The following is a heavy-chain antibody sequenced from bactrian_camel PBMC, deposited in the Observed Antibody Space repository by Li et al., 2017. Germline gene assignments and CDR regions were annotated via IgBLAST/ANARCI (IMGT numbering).Heavy chain of an antibody. CDR2: IDEDGRT. V-gene: IGHV3S55*01. CDR1: GYNYSIYA. CDR3: AAFVVSVGRCADFGY. D-gene: IGHD5*01. Sequence: HVQLVESGGGSVQAGGSLRLSCLASGYNYSIYAMAWSRQAPGREREGVANIDEDGRTWYADSVKGRFTISQDNAKNTLYLQMNSLKPEDTAMYYCAAFVVSVGRCADFGYWGRGPRSPSP. J-gene: IGHJ6*01.